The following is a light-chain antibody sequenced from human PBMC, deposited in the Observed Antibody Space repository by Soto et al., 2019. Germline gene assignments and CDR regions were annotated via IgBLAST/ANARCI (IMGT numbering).Light chain of an antibody. Sequence: QLVLTQSPSASASLGASVKLTCTLSSGHSSYAIAWHQQQPEKGPRYLMKVNSDGSLSKGDGIPDRFSGSSSGAERYLTISSLQSEDEADYYCQTWGTGIRVFGGGTQLTVL. CDR2: VNSDGSL. CDR3: QTWGTGIRV. CDR1: SGHSSYA. J-gene: IGLJ2*01. V-gene: IGLV4-69*01.